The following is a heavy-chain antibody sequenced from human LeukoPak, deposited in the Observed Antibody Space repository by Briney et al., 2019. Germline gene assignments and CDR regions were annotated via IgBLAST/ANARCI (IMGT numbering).Heavy chain of an antibody. CDR3: ARDFDDVNGDYYYIPDY. Sequence: GGSLRLSCAASGSNLSRNGMHWVRPAPGKGLEWGAFIRYDGTKKFYGDSVRGRFTISRDNSKNTVYLQMNSLRDDDTAVYYCARDFDDVNGDYYYIPDYWGQGILVTVSS. J-gene: IGHJ4*02. CDR2: IRYDGTKK. D-gene: IGHD3-10*01. V-gene: IGHV3-30*02. CDR1: GSNLSRNG.